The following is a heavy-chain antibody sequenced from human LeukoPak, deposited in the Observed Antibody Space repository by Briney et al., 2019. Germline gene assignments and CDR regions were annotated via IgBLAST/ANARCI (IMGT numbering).Heavy chain of an antibody. D-gene: IGHD3-22*01. Sequence: PGGSLRLSCAASGFTFSSYAMSWVRQAPGKGLEWVSAISGSGGSTYYADSVKGRFTISRDNSKNTLYLQMNSLRAEYTAVYYCARMWSYYYDSSGYKYYFDYWGQGTLVTVSS. V-gene: IGHV3-23*01. J-gene: IGHJ4*02. CDR3: ARMWSYYYDSSGYKYYFDY. CDR1: GFTFSSYA. CDR2: ISGSGGST.